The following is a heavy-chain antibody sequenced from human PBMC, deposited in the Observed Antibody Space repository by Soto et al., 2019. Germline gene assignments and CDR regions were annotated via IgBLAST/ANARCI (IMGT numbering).Heavy chain of an antibody. CDR2: IWYDGTNK. Sequence: GGSLRLSCAASGFTFSSYGMHWVRQAPGKGLEWVAVIWYDGTNKYYTDSMKGRFSISRDNSKSTLYLQVNSLRAEDAAIYYCPRDVGSSGSSRCFDTWGQGTLVTVSS. CDR3: PRDVGSSGSSRCFDT. CDR1: GFTFSSYG. D-gene: IGHD3-10*01. V-gene: IGHV3-33*01. J-gene: IGHJ5*02.